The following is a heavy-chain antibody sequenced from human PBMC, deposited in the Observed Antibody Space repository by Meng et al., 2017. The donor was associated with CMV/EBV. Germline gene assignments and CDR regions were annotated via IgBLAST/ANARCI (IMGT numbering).Heavy chain of an antibody. CDR3: ARGRLTGTTVRGYYYYGMDV. CDR1: GGSFSGYY. D-gene: IGHD1-7*01. V-gene: IGHV4-34*01. J-gene: IGHJ6*02. CDR2: INHSGIT. Sequence: SETLSLTCAVYGGSFSGYYWSWIRQPPGKGLEWIGEINHSGITNYNPSLKRRVTISVDTSKNQFSLKLSSVTAADTAVYYCARGRLTGTTVRGYYYYGMDVWGQGTTVTV.